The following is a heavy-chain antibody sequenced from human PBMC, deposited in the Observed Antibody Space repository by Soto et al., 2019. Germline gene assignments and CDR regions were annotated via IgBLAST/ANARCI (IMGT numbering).Heavy chain of an antibody. CDR2: IYYSGST. D-gene: IGHD6-13*01. CDR1: GGSISSGDYY. Sequence: TLSLTCTVSGGSISSGDYYWSWIRQPPGKGLEWIGYIYYSGSTYYNPSLKSRVTISVDTSKNQFSLKLSSVTAADTAVYYCARVTAAGTVWFDPWGQGTLVTVSS. CDR3: ARVTAAGTVWFDP. J-gene: IGHJ5*02. V-gene: IGHV4-30-4*01.